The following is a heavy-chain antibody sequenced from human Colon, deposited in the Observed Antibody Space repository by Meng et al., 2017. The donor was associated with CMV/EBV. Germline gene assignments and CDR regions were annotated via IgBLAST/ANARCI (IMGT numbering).Heavy chain of an antibody. D-gene: IGHD6-19*01. V-gene: IGHV3-73*01. CDR1: GFTFSGSA. CDR3: AVLAVAEPISY. CDR2: IRSKPNNYAT. Sequence: GESLKISCAASGFTFSGSAIHWVRQASGKGLEWVGRIRSKPNNYATEYAASVKGRFTISRDDSNDSAFLQMSSLKTDDTAVYYSAVLAVAEPISYWGQGTLVTVSS. J-gene: IGHJ4*02.